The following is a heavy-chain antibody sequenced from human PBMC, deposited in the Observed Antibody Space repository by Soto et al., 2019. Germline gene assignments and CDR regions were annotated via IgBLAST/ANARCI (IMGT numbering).Heavy chain of an antibody. Sequence: ASVKVFCKASGYTFTGYYMHWVRQAPGQGLEWMGWINPNSGGTNYAQKFQGWVTMTRDTSISTAYMELSRLRSDDTAVYYCARDDQEYPFVYWGQGTLVTVSS. V-gene: IGHV1-2*04. CDR2: INPNSGGT. CDR1: GYTFTGYY. CDR3: ARDDQEYPFVY. J-gene: IGHJ4*02.